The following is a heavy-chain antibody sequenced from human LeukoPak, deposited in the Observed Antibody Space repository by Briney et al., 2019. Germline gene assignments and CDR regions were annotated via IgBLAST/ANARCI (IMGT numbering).Heavy chain of an antibody. J-gene: IGHJ4*02. CDR1: GFTFSSYE. CDR2: ISNSGRTI. D-gene: IGHD6-19*01. Sequence: GSLRLSCAASGFTFSSYEMNWVRQAPGKGLEWVSFISNSGRTIYYADSVKGRFTISRDNAKNSLYLQMNSLRAEDTAVYYCARDQGHWLAPDYWGQGTLVTVSS. CDR3: ARDQGHWLAPDY. V-gene: IGHV3-48*03.